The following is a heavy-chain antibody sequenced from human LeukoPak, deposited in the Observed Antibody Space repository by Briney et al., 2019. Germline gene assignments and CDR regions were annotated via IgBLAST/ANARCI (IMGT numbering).Heavy chain of an antibody. J-gene: IGHJ4*02. CDR2: ISGSGGST. V-gene: IGHV3-23*01. CDR3: ANDVGLSGAVAGLRL. D-gene: IGHD6-19*01. CDR1: GFTFSSYA. Sequence: AGGSLRLSCAASGFTFSSYAMSWVRQAPGKGLEWVSAISGSGGSTYYADSVKGRFTISRDNSKNTLYLQMNSLRAEDTAVYYCANDVGLSGAVAGLRLWGQGTLVTVAS.